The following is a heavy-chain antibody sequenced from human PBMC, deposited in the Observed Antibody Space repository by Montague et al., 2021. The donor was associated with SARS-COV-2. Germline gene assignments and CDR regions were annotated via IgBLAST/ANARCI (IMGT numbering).Heavy chain of an antibody. Sequence: SETLSLTCTVSGGSMSDYYWTWIRQPPGKGPEWIGYFSRSGGSNYSPSLRGRVTISLVTSKSQFSLQLSSVTAADTAFYYCARLTQLGYCSSASYSPALYFDDWGKGFMVSVSS. J-gene: IGHJ4*01. CDR2: FSRSGGS. D-gene: IGHD2-15*01. CDR3: ARLTQLGYCSSASYSPALYFDD. V-gene: IGHV4-59*01. CDR1: GGSMSDYY.